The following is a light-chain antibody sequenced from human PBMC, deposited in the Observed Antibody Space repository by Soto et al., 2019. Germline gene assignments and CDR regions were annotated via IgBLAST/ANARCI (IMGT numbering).Light chain of an antibody. CDR3: CSYAGSYTFWV. Sequence: QSALTQPRSVSGSPGQSVTISCTGTSSDVGGYNYVSWYQQHPGKAPKLMIYDVSKRPSGVPDRFSGSKSGNTASLTISGLQAEDEADYYCCSYAGSYTFWVFGTGIKLTVL. V-gene: IGLV2-11*01. CDR2: DVS. J-gene: IGLJ1*01. CDR1: SSDVGGYNY.